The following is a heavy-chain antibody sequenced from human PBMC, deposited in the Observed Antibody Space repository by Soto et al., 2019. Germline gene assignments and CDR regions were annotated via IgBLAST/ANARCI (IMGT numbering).Heavy chain of an antibody. CDR1: GFTFRSFT. CDR3: TRDASRDSSARGWFDP. V-gene: IGHV3-21*01. D-gene: IGHD6-13*01. J-gene: IGHJ5*02. Sequence: GGSLRLSCAASGFTFRSFTMNWARQAPGKGLEWVSTISSNSAYIYYTDALRGRFTISRDNAKNSLHLQMNSLRAEDTAVYYCTRDASRDSSARGWFDPWGPGTLVTVSS. CDR2: ISSNSAYI.